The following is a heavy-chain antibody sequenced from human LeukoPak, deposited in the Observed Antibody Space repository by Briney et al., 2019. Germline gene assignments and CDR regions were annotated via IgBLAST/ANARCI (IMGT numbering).Heavy chain of an antibody. CDR3: ARYSSGRGGWFDP. V-gene: IGHV4-59*01. D-gene: IGHD6-19*01. CDR1: GGSISSYS. J-gene: IGHJ5*02. CDR2: IYYSGST. Sequence: SETLSLTCTVSGGSISSYSWSWIRQPPGKGLEWIGYIYYSGSTNYNPSLKSRVTISVDTSKNQFSLKLSSVTAADTAVYYCARYSSGRGGWFDPWGQGTLVTVSS.